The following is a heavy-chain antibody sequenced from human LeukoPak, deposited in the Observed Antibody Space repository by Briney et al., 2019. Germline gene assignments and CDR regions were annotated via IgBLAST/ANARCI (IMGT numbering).Heavy chain of an antibody. J-gene: IGHJ5*02. CDR2: INPSGDGT. D-gene: IGHD2-8*02. Sequence: ASVKVSCKASGFTFSSHYMHWVRQAPGQGLEWMGLINPSGDGTIYEQKFQGRVTVTRDTSTSTVYMGLSSLTSEDTAVYYCARDVSGPNYWWLDPWGQGTLVTVSS. CDR3: ARDVSGPNYWWLDP. V-gene: IGHV1-46*01. CDR1: GFTFSSHY.